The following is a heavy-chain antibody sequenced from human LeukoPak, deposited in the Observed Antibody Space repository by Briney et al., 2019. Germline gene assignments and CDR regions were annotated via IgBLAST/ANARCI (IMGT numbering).Heavy chain of an antibody. J-gene: IGHJ4*02. CDR2: IIPIFGTA. CDR1: GGTFSSYA. D-gene: IGHD2-2*01. Sequence: GASVKVSCKASGGTFSSYAISWVRQAPGQGLEWMRGIIPIFGTANYAQKFQGRVTITADESTSTAYMELSSLRSEDTAVYYCARGVLSVGALPAAKYYFDYWGQGTLVTVSS. V-gene: IGHV1-69*13. CDR3: ARGVLSVGALPAAKYYFDY.